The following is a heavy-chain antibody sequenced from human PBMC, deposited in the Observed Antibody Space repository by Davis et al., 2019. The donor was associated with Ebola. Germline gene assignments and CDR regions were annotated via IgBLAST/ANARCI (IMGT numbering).Heavy chain of an antibody. CDR1: GGSISSSSYY. CDR3: ARDRGYYYGMDV. D-gene: IGHD5-24*01. J-gene: IGHJ6*04. Sequence: SETLSLTCTVSGGSISSSSYYWGWIRQPPGKGLEWIGSIYYSGSTYYNPSLKSRVTISVDTSKNQFSLKLSSVTAADTAVYYCARDRGYYYGMDVWGKGTTVTVSS. CDR2: IYYSGST. V-gene: IGHV4-39*02.